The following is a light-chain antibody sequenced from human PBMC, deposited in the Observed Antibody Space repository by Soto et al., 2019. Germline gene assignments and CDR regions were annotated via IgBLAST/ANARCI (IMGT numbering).Light chain of an antibody. CDR2: GAS. CDR3: HQYNNWPPYT. CDR1: QSVSSD. J-gene: IGKJ2*01. Sequence: EIVMTQSPASLSVSPGERVSLSCRASQSVSSDLAWYQQKPGQAPRLLIYGASTRATGIPAGFSGSGSGTDFTLAISSLQSEDFAIYYCHQYNNWPPYTFGQWTKVDIK. V-gene: IGKV3-15*01.